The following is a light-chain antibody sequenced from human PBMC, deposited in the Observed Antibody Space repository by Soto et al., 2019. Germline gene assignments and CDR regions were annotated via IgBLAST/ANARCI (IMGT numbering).Light chain of an antibody. V-gene: IGKV3-11*01. CDR1: QSVSSY. CDR3: PRRSNLPPT. J-gene: IGKJ1*01. CDR2: DAS. Sequence: EIVLTQSPATLSLSPGERATLSCRASQSVSSYLAWYQQKPGQAPRLLIYDASNRATGIPARFSGSGSGTDFTPTISSLEPEDFAVHYCPRRSNLPPTFRQGTKVEIK.